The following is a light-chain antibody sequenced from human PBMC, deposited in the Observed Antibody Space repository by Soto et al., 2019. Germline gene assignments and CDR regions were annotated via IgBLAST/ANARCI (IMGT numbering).Light chain of an antibody. V-gene: IGLV1-44*01. Sequence: QSVLTQPPSASGTPGQRVNISCSGSSSNIGTYTVNWYQQLPGTAPKLLIYSTNQRPSGVPDRFSGSKSGTSASLAISGLQSEDEADYYCAAWDDRLNGQGVFGGGTQLTVL. J-gene: IGLJ2*01. CDR1: SSNIGTYT. CDR3: AAWDDRLNGQGV. CDR2: STN.